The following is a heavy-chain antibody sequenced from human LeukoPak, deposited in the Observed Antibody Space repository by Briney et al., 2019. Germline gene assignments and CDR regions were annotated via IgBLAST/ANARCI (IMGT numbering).Heavy chain of an antibody. D-gene: IGHD3-16*01. CDR3: ARASPYDYVWGSGRYFDY. CDR1: GYTFTSYY. J-gene: IGHJ4*02. CDR2: INPSGGST. Sequence: ASVKVSCKASGYTFTSYYMHWVRQAPGQGLEWMGIINPSGGSTSYAQKFQGRVTMTRDTSTSTVYMELSSLRSEDTAVYYCARASPYDYVWGSGRYFDYWGQGTLVTVSS. V-gene: IGHV1-46*01.